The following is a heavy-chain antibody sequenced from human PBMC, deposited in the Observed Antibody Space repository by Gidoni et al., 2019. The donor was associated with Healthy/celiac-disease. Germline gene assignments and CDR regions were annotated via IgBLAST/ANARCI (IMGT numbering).Heavy chain of an antibody. CDR1: GGSISSGGYS. CDR2: IYHSGST. V-gene: IGHV4-30-2*01. Sequence: QLQLQESGSGLVKPSQTLSLTCAVSGGSISSGGYSWSWIRQPPGKGLEWIGYIYHSGSTYYNPSLKSRVTISVDRSKNQFSLKLSSVTAADTAVYYCARGPYCSSTSCHNDYYYYYGMDVWGQGTTVTVSS. J-gene: IGHJ6*02. D-gene: IGHD2-2*01. CDR3: ARGPYCSSTSCHNDYYYYYGMDV.